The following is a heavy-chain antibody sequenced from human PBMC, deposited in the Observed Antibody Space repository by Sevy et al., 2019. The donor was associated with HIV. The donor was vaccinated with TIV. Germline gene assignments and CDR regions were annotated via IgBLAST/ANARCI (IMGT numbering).Heavy chain of an antibody. D-gene: IGHD6-6*01. Sequence: GGSLRLSCAASGFTFSSYAMSWVRQAPGKGLEWVSAISGSGGSTYYADSVKGRFTISRDNSKNTLYLQMNSRRAEDTAVYYCAKSSGVAARGYYYGMDVWGQGTTVTVSS. J-gene: IGHJ6*02. CDR3: AKSSGVAARGYYYGMDV. V-gene: IGHV3-23*01. CDR2: ISGSGGST. CDR1: GFTFSSYA.